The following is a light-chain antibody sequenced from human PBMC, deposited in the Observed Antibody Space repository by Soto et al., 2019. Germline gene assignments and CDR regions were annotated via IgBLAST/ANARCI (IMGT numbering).Light chain of an antibody. CDR1: SSDIGSYNF. CDR3: CSYAGSTTWV. J-gene: IGLJ2*01. CDR2: EGS. Sequence: QSALTQPASVSGSPGQSITISCTGTSSDIGSYNFVSWNQQYPGKAPKLMIYEGSKRPSGVSNRFSGSKSGNTASLTISGLQAEDEADYFYCSYAGSTTWVFGGETKLTVL. V-gene: IGLV2-23*01.